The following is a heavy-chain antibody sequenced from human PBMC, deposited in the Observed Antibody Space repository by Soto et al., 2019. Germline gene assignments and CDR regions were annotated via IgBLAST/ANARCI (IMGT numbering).Heavy chain of an antibody. J-gene: IGHJ4*02. V-gene: IGHV2-5*02. CDR1: GFSLMTSGVG. CDR2: IYRDDDQ. CDR3: AHTAASGGYWETFNY. D-gene: IGHD2-15*01. Sequence: QITLKESGPTLVKPTQTLTLTCTVSGFSLMTSGVGVGWFRQSPGKALEWLALIYRDDDQRYRPSLKSRVTITTDNSKNQVVLTMTIMDPVDTATYYCAHTAASGGYWETFNYWGQGILVTVSA.